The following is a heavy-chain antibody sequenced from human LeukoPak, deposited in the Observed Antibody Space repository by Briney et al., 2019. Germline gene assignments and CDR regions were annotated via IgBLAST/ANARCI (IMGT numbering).Heavy chain of an antibody. CDR2: INAGNGNT. V-gene: IGHV1-3*01. CDR1: GYTFTSYA. Sequence: ASVKVSCKASGYTFTSYAMHWVRQAPGQRLEWMGWINAGNGNTKYSQKFQGRVTITRDTSASTAYMELSSLRSEDTAVYYCALQGVRGVSYYFDYWGQGTLVTVS. J-gene: IGHJ4*02. D-gene: IGHD3-10*01. CDR3: ALQGVRGVSYYFDY.